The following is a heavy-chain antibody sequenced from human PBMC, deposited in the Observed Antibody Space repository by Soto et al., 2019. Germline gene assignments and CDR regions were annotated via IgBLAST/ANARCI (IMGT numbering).Heavy chain of an antibody. CDR2: IYSGGST. J-gene: IGHJ6*02. CDR3: ARRGNFYDSSGYYYLYGMDV. Sequence: GSLRLSCAASGFTVSSNYMSWVRQAPGKGLEWVSVIYSGGSTYYADSVKGRFTISRDNSKNTLYLQMNSLRAEDTAVYYCARRGNFYDSSGYYYLYGMDVWGQGTTVTAP. CDR1: GFTVSSNY. V-gene: IGHV3-53*01. D-gene: IGHD3-22*01.